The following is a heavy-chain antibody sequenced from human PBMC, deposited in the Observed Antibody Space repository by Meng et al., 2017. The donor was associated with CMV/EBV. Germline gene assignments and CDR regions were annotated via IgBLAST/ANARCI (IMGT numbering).Heavy chain of an antibody. Sequence: SVKVSCKISGGTFNTYSITWVRQAPGQGFELMGLTIPLLDSPSYAQKFRGRVSITTDVSTSTVAMELTSLTSEDTAVYYCARDGPGGGNYCLFWGQGTLVTVSS. V-gene: IGHV1-69*16. J-gene: IGHJ4*02. CDR1: GGTFNTYS. D-gene: IGHD1-26*01. CDR2: TIPLLDSP. CDR3: ARDGPGGGNYCLF.